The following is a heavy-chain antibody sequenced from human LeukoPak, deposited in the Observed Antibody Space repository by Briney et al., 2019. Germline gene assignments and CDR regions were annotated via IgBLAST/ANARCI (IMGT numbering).Heavy chain of an antibody. CDR1: GGTFSSYA. J-gene: IGHJ4*02. CDR3: ASLYDIVGTTVDY. CDR2: IIPIFGTA. Sequence: SVKVSCKASGGTFSSYAISWVRRDPGQGLEWMGGIIPIFGTANYAQKCQGRVTITADESTSTAYMALSGLRSDDTAVYYCASLYDIVGTTVDYWGQGTLVTVSS. D-gene: IGHD1-26*01. V-gene: IGHV1-69*13.